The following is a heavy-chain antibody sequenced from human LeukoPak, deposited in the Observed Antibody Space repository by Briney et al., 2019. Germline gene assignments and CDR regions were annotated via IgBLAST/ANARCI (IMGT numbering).Heavy chain of an antibody. CDR3: ARGGLYVWGSYRPLDY. CDR1: GGSFSGYY. J-gene: IGHJ4*02. V-gene: IGHV4-34*01. D-gene: IGHD3-16*02. CDR2: INHSGST. Sequence: KPSETLSLTCAVYGGSFSGYYWSWIRQPPGKGLEWIGEINHSGSTNYNPSLKSRVTISVDTSKNQFSLKLSSVTAADTAVYYCARGGLYVWGSYRPLDYWGQGTLVTVSS.